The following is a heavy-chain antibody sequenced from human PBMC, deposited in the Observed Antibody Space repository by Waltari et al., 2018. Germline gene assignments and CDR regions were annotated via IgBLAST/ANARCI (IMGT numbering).Heavy chain of an antibody. CDR3: ARGRGDFWSGNYYMDV. Sequence: EVQLVESGGGLVQPGGSLRLSCAASGFTFSSYAMHWVRQAPGKGLEYVSAISSNGGSTYYANSVKGRFTISRDNSKNTLYLQMGSLRAEDMAVYYCARGRGDFWSGNYYMDVWGKGTTVTISS. V-gene: IGHV3-64*01. CDR2: ISSNGGST. J-gene: IGHJ6*03. CDR1: GFTFSSYA. D-gene: IGHD3-3*01.